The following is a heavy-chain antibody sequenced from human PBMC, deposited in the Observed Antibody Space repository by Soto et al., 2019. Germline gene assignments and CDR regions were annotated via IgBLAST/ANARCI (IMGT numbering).Heavy chain of an antibody. CDR2: MNLNSGNT. Sequence: QVQLVQSGAEVKKPGASVKVSCKASGYTFVSYEINWVRQATGQGPEWMGWMNLNSGNTGYAQKFQGRVTMTTNTSISTAYMELSSLRSDDTAVYSCARGDGYIFDYWGQGTLITVSS. CDR1: GYTFVSYE. CDR3: ARGDGYIFDY. J-gene: IGHJ4*02. V-gene: IGHV1-8*01. D-gene: IGHD5-12*01.